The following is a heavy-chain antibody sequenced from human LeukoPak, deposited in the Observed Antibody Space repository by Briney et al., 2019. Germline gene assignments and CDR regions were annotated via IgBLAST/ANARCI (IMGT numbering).Heavy chain of an antibody. D-gene: IGHD3-16*01. CDR1: GGSFSGYY. Sequence: SETLSLTCAVYGGSFSGYYWSWIRQPPGKGLEWIGEINHSGSTNYNPSLKSRVTISVDTSKNQFSLQLTSVTPEDTAIYYCARGGLISLAYTPLGAFDIWGQGTMVSVSS. CDR3: ARGGLISLAYTPLGAFDI. CDR2: INHSGST. J-gene: IGHJ3*02. V-gene: IGHV4-34*01.